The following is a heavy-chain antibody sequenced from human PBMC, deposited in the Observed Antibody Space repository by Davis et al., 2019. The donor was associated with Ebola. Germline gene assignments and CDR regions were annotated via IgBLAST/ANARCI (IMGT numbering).Heavy chain of an antibody. CDR2: ISSSGSTI. CDR3: ARALIAPNYYYYYGMDV. V-gene: IGHV3-11*04. CDR1: GFTFSDYH. D-gene: IGHD2-21*01. Sequence: GESLKISCAASGFTFSDYHMSWIRQAPGKGLEWVSYISSSGSTIYYADSVKGRFTISRDNAKNSLYLRMNSLRAEDTAVYYCARALIAPNYYYYYGMDVWGQGTTVTVSS. J-gene: IGHJ6*02.